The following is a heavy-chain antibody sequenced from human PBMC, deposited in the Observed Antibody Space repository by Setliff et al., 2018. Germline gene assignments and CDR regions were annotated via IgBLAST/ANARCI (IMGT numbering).Heavy chain of an antibody. CDR2: IIPIFGTA. Sequence: SVKVSCKASGGTFSSYAIRWARQAPGQGLEWMGGIIPIFGTANYAQKSQGRVTITTDESTSTAYMELSSLRSEDTAVYYCARGSRGGWYSSYYFDYWGQGTLVTVSS. CDR1: GGTFSSYA. J-gene: IGHJ4*02. CDR3: ARGSRGGWYSSYYFDY. D-gene: IGHD1-26*01. V-gene: IGHV1-69*05.